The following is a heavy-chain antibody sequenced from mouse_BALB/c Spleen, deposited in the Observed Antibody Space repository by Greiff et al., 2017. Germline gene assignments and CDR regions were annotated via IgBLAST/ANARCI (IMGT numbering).Heavy chain of an antibody. CDR3: AGTPYYAMDY. J-gene: IGHJ4*01. CDR1: GYTFTSYW. V-gene: IGHV1-7*01. CDR2: INPSTGYT. Sequence: VQLQQSGAELAKPGASVKMSCKASGYTFTSYWMHWVKQRPGQGLEWIGYINPSTGYTEYNQKFKDKATLTADKSSSTAYMQLSSLTSEDSAVYYCAGTPYYAMDYWGQGTSVTVSS. D-gene: IGHD2-14*01.